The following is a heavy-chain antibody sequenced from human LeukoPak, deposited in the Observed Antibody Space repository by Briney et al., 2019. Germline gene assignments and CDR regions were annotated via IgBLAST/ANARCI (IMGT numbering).Heavy chain of an antibody. CDR3: AETPYSSSWDGMDV. CDR2: ISYDGSNK. V-gene: IGHV3-30-3*01. J-gene: IGHJ6*02. Sequence: PGGSLRLSCAASGFIFRSCALHWVRQAPGKGLEWVAVISYDGSNKYYADSVKGRFTISRDSSKNTLFLQMNSLRPEDTAVYYCAETPYSSSWDGMDVWGQGTTVTVSS. D-gene: IGHD6-13*01. CDR1: GFIFRSCA.